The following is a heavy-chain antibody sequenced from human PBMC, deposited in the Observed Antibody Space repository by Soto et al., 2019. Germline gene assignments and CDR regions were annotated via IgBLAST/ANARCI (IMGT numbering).Heavy chain of an antibody. CDR2: IYYSGST. V-gene: IGHV4-59*01. CDR1: GGSISSYY. D-gene: IGHD3-10*01. CDR3: ARDVGRGGDFDY. Sequence: SETLSLTCTVSGGSISSYYWSWIRQPPGKGLEWIGYIYYSGSTNYNPSLKSRVTISVDTSKNQFSLKLSSVTAADTAVYYCARDVGRGGDFDYWGQGTLVPVSS. J-gene: IGHJ4*02.